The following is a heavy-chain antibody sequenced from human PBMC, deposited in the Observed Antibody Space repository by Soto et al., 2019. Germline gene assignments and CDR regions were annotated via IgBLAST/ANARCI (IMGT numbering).Heavy chain of an antibody. V-gene: IGHV4-34*01. CDR1: GGSFSGYY. CDR3: ARGPGRVMATIYYFDY. Sequence: SETLSLTCAVYGGSFSGYYWSWIRQPPGKGLEWIGEINHSGSTNYNPSLKSRVTISVDTSKNQFSLKLSSVTAADTAVYYCARGPGRVMATIYYFDYWGQGTLVTVSS. D-gene: IGHD5-12*01. J-gene: IGHJ4*02. CDR2: INHSGST.